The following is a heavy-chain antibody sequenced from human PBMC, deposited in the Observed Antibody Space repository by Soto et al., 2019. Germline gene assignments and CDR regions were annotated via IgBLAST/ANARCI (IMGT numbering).Heavy chain of an antibody. CDR1: GGSFSGYY. CDR2: INHSGST. J-gene: IGHJ4*02. D-gene: IGHD2-15*01. Sequence: SETLSLTCAVYGGSFSGYYWSWIRQPPGKGLEWIGEINHSGSTNYNPSLKSRVTISVDTSKNQFSLKLSSVTAADTAVYYCARHPGSGEDYWGQGTLVTVSS. V-gene: IGHV4-34*01. CDR3: ARHPGSGEDY.